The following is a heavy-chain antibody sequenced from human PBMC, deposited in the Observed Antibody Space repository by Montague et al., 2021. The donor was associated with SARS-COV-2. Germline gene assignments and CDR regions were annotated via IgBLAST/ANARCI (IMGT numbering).Heavy chain of an antibody. V-gene: IGHV4-39*01. CDR1: SGSVNPSDTHY. J-gene: IGHJ5*02. CDR3: ARHSTTHDFDP. CDR2: TSYSGST. Sequence: SETLSLTCVVSSGSVNPSDTHYWGWVRQAPGKGLEWIATTSYSGSTPYHPPLRSRSTISDDTSKNQISLNLRSVTAADTSVYYWARHSTTHDFDPWGQGILVTVSS. D-gene: IGHD1-1*01.